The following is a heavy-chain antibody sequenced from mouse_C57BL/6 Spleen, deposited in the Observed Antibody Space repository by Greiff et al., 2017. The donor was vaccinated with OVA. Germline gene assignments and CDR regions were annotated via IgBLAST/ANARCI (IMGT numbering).Heavy chain of an antibody. D-gene: IGHD2-3*01. V-gene: IGHV1-80*01. CDR3: ARSDGYYYFDY. CDR1: GYAFSSYW. CDR2: IYPGDGDT. Sequence: QVQLQQSGAELVKPGASVKISCKASGYAFSSYWMNWVKQRPGKGLEWIGQIYPGDGDTNYNGKFKGKATLNEDKSSSTAYMQLSSLTSEDSAVYFCARSDGYYYFDYWGQGTTLTVSS. J-gene: IGHJ2*01.